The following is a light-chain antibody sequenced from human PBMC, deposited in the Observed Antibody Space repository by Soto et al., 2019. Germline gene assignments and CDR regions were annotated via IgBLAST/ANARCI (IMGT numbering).Light chain of an antibody. CDR2: GAS. J-gene: IGKJ3*01. CDR1: QSVSSN. Sequence: EIVLTQSPGTLSLSPGERATLSCRASQSVSSNLAWYQQKPGQAPSLLIYGASTRATAFPARFSGSGSGTEFTLTISSLQSEDFAVYFCQQYQNWPLTFGPGTKVDIK. CDR3: QQYQNWPLT. V-gene: IGKV3-15*01.